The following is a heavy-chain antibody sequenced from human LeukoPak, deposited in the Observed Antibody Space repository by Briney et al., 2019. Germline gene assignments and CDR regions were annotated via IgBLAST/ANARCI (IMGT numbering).Heavy chain of an antibody. CDR3: ARHESGSGSPYYYGMDV. J-gene: IGHJ6*02. CDR1: GGSISSSSYY. Sequence: PSETLSLTCTVSGGSISSSSYYWGWIRQPPGKGLEWIGSIYYSGSTYYNPSLKSRVTISVDTSKNQFSLKLRSVTAADTAVYYCARHESGSGSPYYYGMDVWGQGTTVTVSS. V-gene: IGHV4-39*01. CDR2: IYYSGST. D-gene: IGHD3-10*01.